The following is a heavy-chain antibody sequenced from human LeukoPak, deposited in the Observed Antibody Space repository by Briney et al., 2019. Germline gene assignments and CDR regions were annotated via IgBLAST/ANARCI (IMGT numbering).Heavy chain of an antibody. V-gene: IGHV1-24*01. J-gene: IGHJ5*02. D-gene: IGHD6-13*01. CDR3: ARKIGVGSSWYWFDP. CDR1: GYTVTELS. Sequence: ASVNVSCKVSGYTVTELSMHWVRQAPGKGLEWMGGFDVAEADTIYAQKFQGRVTMTEDASTDTAYMELNSLSSEDTAVYYCARKIGVGSSWYWFDPWGQGTLVTVSS. CDR2: FDVAEADT.